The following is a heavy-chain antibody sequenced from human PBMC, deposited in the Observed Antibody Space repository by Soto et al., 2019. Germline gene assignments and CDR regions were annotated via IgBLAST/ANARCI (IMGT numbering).Heavy chain of an antibody. Sequence: ASVKVSCKASGDTFSFYTINWVRQAPGLGLEWVGRINPIVSMSNYAQKFQGRVSMTADKSTSTAYMELRSLRSDDTAMYFCAASYGSGYRASDYWGQGALVTVSS. CDR1: GDTFSFYT. D-gene: IGHD3-10*01. CDR3: AASYGSGYRASDY. J-gene: IGHJ4*02. V-gene: IGHV1-69*02. CDR2: INPIVSMS.